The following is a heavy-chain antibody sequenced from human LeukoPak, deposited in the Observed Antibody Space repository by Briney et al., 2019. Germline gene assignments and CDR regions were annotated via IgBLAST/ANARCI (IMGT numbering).Heavy chain of an antibody. Sequence: GGSLRLSCAASGFTFSSYEMNRVRQAPGKGLEWVSYISSSGSTIYYADSVKGRFTISRDNAKNSLYLQMNSLRAEDTAVYYCARSPPWGYYDSSGYFALYFDYWGQGTLVTVSS. J-gene: IGHJ4*02. D-gene: IGHD3-22*01. CDR1: GFTFSSYE. CDR3: ARSPPWGYYDSSGYFALYFDY. V-gene: IGHV3-48*03. CDR2: ISSSGSTI.